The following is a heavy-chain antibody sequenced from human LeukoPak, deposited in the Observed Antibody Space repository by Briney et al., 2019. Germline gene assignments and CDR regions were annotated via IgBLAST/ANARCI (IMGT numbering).Heavy chain of an antibody. Sequence: GGSLRLSCAASGFTFSSYWMSWVRQAPGKGLEWVANIKQDGSEKYCVDSVKGRFTISRDNAKNSLYLQMNSLRAEDTAVYYCARDSYCSSTSCVRDAFDIWGQGTMVTVSS. CDR1: GFTFSSYW. CDR3: ARDSYCSSTSCVRDAFDI. CDR2: IKQDGSEK. D-gene: IGHD2-2*01. V-gene: IGHV3-7*01. J-gene: IGHJ3*02.